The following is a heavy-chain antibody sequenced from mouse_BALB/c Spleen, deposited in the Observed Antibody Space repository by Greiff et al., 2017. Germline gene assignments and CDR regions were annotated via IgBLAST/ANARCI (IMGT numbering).Heavy chain of an antibody. CDR2: IWSDGST. CDR1: GFSLTSYG. Sequence: VKLMESGPDLVAPSQSLSITCTVSGFSLTSYGVHWVRQPPGKGLEWLVVIWSDGSTTYNSALKSRLSISKDNSKSQVFLKMNSLQTDDTAMYYCARHGRLRRDWYFDVWGAGTTVTVSS. V-gene: IGHV2-6-2*01. D-gene: IGHD2-4*01. J-gene: IGHJ1*01. CDR3: ARHGRLRRDWYFDV.